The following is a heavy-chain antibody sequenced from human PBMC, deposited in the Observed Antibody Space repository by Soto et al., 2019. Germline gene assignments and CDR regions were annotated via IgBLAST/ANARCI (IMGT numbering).Heavy chain of an antibody. D-gene: IGHD3-3*01. J-gene: IGHJ1*01. CDR2: IFYSGNT. CDR1: GGSISSYY. CDR3: ADLKWSRSYLP. V-gene: IGHV4-59*06. Sequence: SETLSLTCTVSGGSISSYYWSWIRQHPGKGLEWIGYIFYSGNTYYTPSLKSRVTISVDTSKNQFSLKLSSVTAADTAIYYCADLKWSRSYLPWGQGTLVTVSS.